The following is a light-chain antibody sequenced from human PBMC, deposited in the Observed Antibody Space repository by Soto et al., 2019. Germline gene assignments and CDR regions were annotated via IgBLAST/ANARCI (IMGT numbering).Light chain of an antibody. CDR3: QQRSNWPPGLT. J-gene: IGKJ4*01. Sequence: TLSLSPGERATLSCRASQSVSSYLAWYQQKPGQAPRLLIYDASNRATGIPARFSGSGSGTDFTLTISSLEPEDFAVYYCQQRSNWPPGLTFGGGTKVDIK. CDR1: QSVSSY. V-gene: IGKV3-11*01. CDR2: DAS.